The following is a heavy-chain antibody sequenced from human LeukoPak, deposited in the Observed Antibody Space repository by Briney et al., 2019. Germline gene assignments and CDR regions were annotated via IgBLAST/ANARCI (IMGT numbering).Heavy chain of an antibody. J-gene: IGHJ4*02. D-gene: IGHD5-24*01. CDR3: ARGDGSFDY. CDR1: GFTFSSYA. CDR2: ISYDGSNK. Sequence: GGSLRLSCAASGFTFSSYAMSWVRQAPGKGLEWVAVISYDGSNKYYADSVKGRFTISRDNSKNTLYLQMNSLRAKDTAVYYCARGDGSFDYWGQGILVTVSS. V-gene: IGHV3-30*03.